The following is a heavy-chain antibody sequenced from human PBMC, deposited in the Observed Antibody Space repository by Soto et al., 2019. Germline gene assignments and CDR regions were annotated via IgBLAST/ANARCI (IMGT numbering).Heavy chain of an antibody. CDR3: ARGLGQLGYCSNTSFYLDGNWFDH. CDR1: GGSFSGYY. V-gene: IGHV4-34*01. Sequence: PSETLSLTCAVYGGSFSGYYWSWIRQPPGKGLEWIGEINHSGSTNYNPSLKSRVTISVDTSKNQFSLKLSSVTAADTAVYYCARGLGQLGYCSNTSFYLDGNWFDHWGQGTLVTVSS. J-gene: IGHJ5*02. CDR2: INHSGST. D-gene: IGHD2-2*01.